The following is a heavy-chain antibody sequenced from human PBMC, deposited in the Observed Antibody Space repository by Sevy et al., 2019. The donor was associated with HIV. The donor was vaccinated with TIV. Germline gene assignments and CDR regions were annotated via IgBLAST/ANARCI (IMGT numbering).Heavy chain of an antibody. Sequence: GGSLRLSCAASGFTFSSYAMSWVRQGPGKGLEWVSAISGSGGSTYYADSVKGRFTISRDNSKNTLYLQMNSLRAEDTAVYYCAKEGTTMVRGVIIKPDNWFDPWGQGTLVTVSS. CDR1: GFTFSSYA. J-gene: IGHJ5*02. V-gene: IGHV3-23*01. CDR2: ISGSGGST. D-gene: IGHD3-10*01. CDR3: AKEGTTMVRGVIIKPDNWFDP.